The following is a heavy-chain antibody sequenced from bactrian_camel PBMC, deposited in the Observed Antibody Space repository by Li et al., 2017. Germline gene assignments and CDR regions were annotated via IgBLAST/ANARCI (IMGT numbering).Heavy chain of an antibody. Sequence: VQLVESGGGLVQPGGSLRLSCAASGFAVTNYHMTWVRQAPGKGLEWVSRINTGSSTYYANSVKGRFTISRDSARSTLYLQMNSLKPEDTAMYYCAADSLRYRGLGAVNRHFAGNYEYWGQGTQVTVS. D-gene: IGHD1*01. V-gene: IGHV3S40*01. CDR3: AADSLRYRGLGAVNRHFAGNYEY. CDR2: INTGSST. J-gene: IGHJ4*01. CDR1: GFAVTNYH.